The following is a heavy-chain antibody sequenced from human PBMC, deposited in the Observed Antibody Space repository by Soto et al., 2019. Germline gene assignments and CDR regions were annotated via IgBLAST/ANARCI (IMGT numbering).Heavy chain of an antibody. CDR1: GGSFDDFY. D-gene: IGHD4-17*01. CDR3: ARGQLVWYGDLTPYHRDMDV. CDR2: ISHDGGT. Sequence: QVQLQQWGAGLLRPSETLSLTCAFYGGSFDDFYWSWVRQSPGKGLEWVGEISHDGGTNYSPSLASRVSISVDTSKHQFSLHLRSVTAADTGIYYCARGQLVWYGDLTPYHRDMDVWGQGTTVTVSS. V-gene: IGHV4-34*02. J-gene: IGHJ6*02.